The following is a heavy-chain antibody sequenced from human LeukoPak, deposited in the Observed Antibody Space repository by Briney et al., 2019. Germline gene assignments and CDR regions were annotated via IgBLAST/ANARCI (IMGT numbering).Heavy chain of an antibody. CDR2: VYYSGST. Sequence: PSETLSLTCTVSGGSVSGYYWSWIRQPPGKGLEYIGYVYYSGSTNYNPSLESRVTISVDTSKNQFSLKLSSVTAADTAAYYCARGGAVLGIGYYYYYMDVWGTGTTVTVSS. CDR1: GGSVSGYY. D-gene: IGHD7-27*01. J-gene: IGHJ6*03. CDR3: ARGGAVLGIGYYYYYMDV. V-gene: IGHV4-59*08.